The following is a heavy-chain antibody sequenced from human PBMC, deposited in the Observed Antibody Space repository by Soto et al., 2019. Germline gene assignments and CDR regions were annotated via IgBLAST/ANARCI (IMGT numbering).Heavy chain of an antibody. CDR1: GFTVSSNY. V-gene: IGHV3-66*01. D-gene: IGHD2-21*02. CDR3: ASTLVVTLDAFDI. Sequence: EVQLVESGGGLVQPGGSLRLSCAASGFTVSSNYMSWVRQAPGKGLEWVSVIYSGGNTYYADSVKGRFTISRDNSKNTLYLQMNSLRAEDTAVYYCASTLVVTLDAFDIWGQGTMVTVSS. CDR2: IYSGGNT. J-gene: IGHJ3*02.